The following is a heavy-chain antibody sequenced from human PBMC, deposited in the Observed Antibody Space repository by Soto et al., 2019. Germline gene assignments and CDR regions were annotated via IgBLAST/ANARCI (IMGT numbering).Heavy chain of an antibody. CDR3: ARAPVDIVATISFDY. CDR2: INHSGST. V-gene: IGHV4-34*01. Sequence: SETLSLTCAVYGGSFSGYYWSWIRQPPGKGLEWIGEINHSGSTNYNPSLKSRVTISVDTSKNQFSLKLSSVTAADTAVYYCARAPVDIVATISFDYWGQGTQVTVSS. D-gene: IGHD5-12*01. CDR1: GGSFSGYY. J-gene: IGHJ4*02.